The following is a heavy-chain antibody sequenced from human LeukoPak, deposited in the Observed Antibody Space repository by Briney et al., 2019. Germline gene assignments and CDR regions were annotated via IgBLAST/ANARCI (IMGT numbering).Heavy chain of an antibody. D-gene: IGHD5-18*01. J-gene: IGHJ4*02. V-gene: IGHV3-48*01. CDR2: ISSSSNII. CDR3: ARARGYSYGYSDY. CDR1: GFTFSSYS. Sequence: PGGSLRLSCAGSGFTFSSYSMNWVRQAPGKGLEWVSYISSSSNIIDYTDSVKGRFTISRDNAKNSLYLQMNSLRAEDTAVYYCARARGYSYGYSDYWGRGTLVTVSS.